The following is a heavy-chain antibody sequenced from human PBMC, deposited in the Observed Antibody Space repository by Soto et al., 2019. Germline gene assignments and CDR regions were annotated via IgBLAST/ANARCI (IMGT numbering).Heavy chain of an antibody. CDR3: ARGGGSPYHDHEFDY. CDR2: IYYRGTT. D-gene: IGHD2-2*01. V-gene: IGHV4-59*11. CDR1: GVSTSNHY. Sequence: QVQLQESGPGLVKPSETLSLTCSVSGVSTSNHYWTWIRKPPGQGPEWIGCIYYRGTTNYNASFNSRVTISVDTSKTPFSLRLPSVTTADTAVYYCARGGGSPYHDHEFDYWGQGILVTVSS. J-gene: IGHJ4*02.